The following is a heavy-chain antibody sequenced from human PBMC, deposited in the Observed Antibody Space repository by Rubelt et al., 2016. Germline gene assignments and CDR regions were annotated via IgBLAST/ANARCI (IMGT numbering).Heavy chain of an antibody. CDR3: TTDTLRHGSGWRPVDY. CDR2: IKTKTDGGAT. J-gene: IGHJ4*02. CDR1: GLTFSDAW. D-gene: IGHD6-19*01. Sequence: EVQLVESGGGLVKPGGSLRLSCAVSGLTFSDAWMSWVRQAPGMGLEWVGRIKTKTDGGATDYAAPVKGRFTISRDDSKNTLYLQMNSLKTEDRAVYYCTTDTLRHGSGWRPVDYWGQGTLVTVSS. V-gene: IGHV3-15*01.